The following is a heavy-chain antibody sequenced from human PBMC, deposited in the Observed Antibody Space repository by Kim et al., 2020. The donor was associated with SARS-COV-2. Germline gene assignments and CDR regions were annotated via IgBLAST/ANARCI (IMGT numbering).Heavy chain of an antibody. D-gene: IGHD2-15*01. V-gene: IGHV4-39*01. CDR1: GGSISSSSYY. Sequence: SETLSLTCTVSGGSISSSSYYWGWIRQPPGKGLEWIGSIYYSGSTYYNPSLKSRVTISVDTSKNQFSLKLSSVTAADTAVYYCARRCSGGSCYSGDYWGQGTLVTVSS. J-gene: IGHJ4*02. CDR3: ARRCSGGSCYSGDY. CDR2: IYYSGST.